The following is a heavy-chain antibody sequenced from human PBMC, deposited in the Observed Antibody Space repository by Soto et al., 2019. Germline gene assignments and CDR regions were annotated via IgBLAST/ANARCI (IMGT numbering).Heavy chain of an antibody. Sequence: QITLKESGPTLVKPTQTLTLTCTFSGFSLSTRGVGVGWIRHPPGKALEWLALIYWDDDKRYSPSLKSRLTITKDTSKNKVVLTMTNMDPVDTATYYCAHSLIPNWGSRGAFDYWGQGTLVTVSS. CDR1: GFSLSTRGVG. V-gene: IGHV2-5*02. D-gene: IGHD7-27*01. CDR2: IYWDDDK. CDR3: AHSLIPNWGSRGAFDY. J-gene: IGHJ4*02.